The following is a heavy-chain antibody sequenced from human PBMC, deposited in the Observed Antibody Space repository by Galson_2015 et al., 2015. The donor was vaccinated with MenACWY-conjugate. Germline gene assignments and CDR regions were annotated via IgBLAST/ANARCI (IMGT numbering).Heavy chain of an antibody. J-gene: IGHJ4*02. CDR2: IIPVFHTT. D-gene: IGHD4-17*01. CDR1: GDSFNTYS. Sequence: SCKASGDSFNTYSFNWIRQAPGQGPEWLGGIIPVFHTTDYAQRFQGRLTITADESTSTVYMELSSPRSDDTAIYYCARPGGDYEQRTFFDYWGQGTLVTVSS. V-gene: IGHV1-69*01. CDR3: ARPGGDYEQRTFFDY.